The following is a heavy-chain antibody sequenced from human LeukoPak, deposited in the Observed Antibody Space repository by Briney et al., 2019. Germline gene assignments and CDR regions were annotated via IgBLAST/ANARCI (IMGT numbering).Heavy chain of an antibody. D-gene: IGHD4-23*01. CDR2: ISSSSSYI. J-gene: IGHJ4*02. V-gene: IGHV3-21*01. CDR3: ASTGGDSLFDY. CDR1: GFTFSSYS. Sequence: GGSLRLSCAASGFTFSSYSMNWVRQAPGEGLEWVSSISSSSSYIYYADSVKGRFTISRDNAKNSLYLQMNSLRAEDTAVYYCASTGGDSLFDYWGQGTLVTVSS.